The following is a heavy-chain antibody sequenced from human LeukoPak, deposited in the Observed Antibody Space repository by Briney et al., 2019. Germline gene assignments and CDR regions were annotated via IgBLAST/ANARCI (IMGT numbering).Heavy chain of an antibody. CDR3: ARMRVGDTAMGGSFDY. Sequence: GASVKVSCKASGYTFTAYYMYWVRQAPGQGLEWMGWINPKNGGSNSAQKFQGRVTMTRDTSINTAYMELSRLRSDDTAVYYCARMRVGDTAMGGSFDYWGQGTLVTVSS. D-gene: IGHD5-18*01. CDR1: GYTFTAYY. V-gene: IGHV1-2*02. CDR2: INPKNGGS. J-gene: IGHJ4*02.